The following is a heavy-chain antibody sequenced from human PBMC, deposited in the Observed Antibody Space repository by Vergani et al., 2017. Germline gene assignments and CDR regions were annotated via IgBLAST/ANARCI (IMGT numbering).Heavy chain of an antibody. J-gene: IGHJ2*01. CDR2: IDPSDSST. CDR3: AREGGGYCSSTSCYTGSYWYFDL. D-gene: IGHD2-2*02. V-gene: IGHV5-10-1*03. CDR1: GYSFTSYW. Sequence: EVQLVQSGAEVKKPGESLRISCKGSGYSFTSYWISWVRQMPGKGLEWMGRIDPSDSSTNYSPSFQGHVTISADKSISTAYLQWSSLKASDTAMYYCAREGGGYCSSTSCYTGSYWYFDLWGRGTLVTVSS.